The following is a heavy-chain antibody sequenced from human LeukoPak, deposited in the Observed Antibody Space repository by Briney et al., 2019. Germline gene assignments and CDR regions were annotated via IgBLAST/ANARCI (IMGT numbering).Heavy chain of an antibody. Sequence: ASVKVSCKASGYTFTSYYMHWVRQAPGQGLEWMGIINPSGGSTSYAQKFQGRVTMTRDTSTSTVYMELSSLRSEDTAVYYCARAGIVATTHYYYYGMDVWGQGTTVTVSS. CDR2: INPSGGST. J-gene: IGHJ6*02. V-gene: IGHV1-46*01. CDR3: ARAGIVATTHYYYYGMDV. D-gene: IGHD5-12*01. CDR1: GYTFTSYY.